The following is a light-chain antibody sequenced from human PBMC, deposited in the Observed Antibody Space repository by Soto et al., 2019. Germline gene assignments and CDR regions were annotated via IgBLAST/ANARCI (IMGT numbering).Light chain of an antibody. V-gene: IGLV2-14*01. Sequence: HSVLTQPSSWSGSPGQSITISCTGTNSDVGGYDYVSWYQQHPGKAPKLMIYEVSNRPSGVSNRFSGSKSGNTASLTISGLQAEDEADYYCSSYTGSRTPYVFGTGTKVTV. J-gene: IGLJ1*01. CDR3: SSYTGSRTPYV. CDR2: EVS. CDR1: NSDVGGYDY.